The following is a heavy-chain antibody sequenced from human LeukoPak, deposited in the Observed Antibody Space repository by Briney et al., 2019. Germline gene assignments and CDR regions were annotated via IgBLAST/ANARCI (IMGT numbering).Heavy chain of an antibody. CDR3: ARDQDYYGSGDY. V-gene: IGHV1-69*04. J-gene: IGHJ4*02. CDR1: GGTFSSYA. D-gene: IGHD3-10*01. Sequence: GASVKVSCKASGGTFSSYAISWVRQAPGQGLEWMGRIILILGIANYAQKFQGRVTITADKSTSTAYMELSSLRSEDTAVYYCARDQDYYGSGDYWGQGTLVTVSS. CDR2: IILILGIA.